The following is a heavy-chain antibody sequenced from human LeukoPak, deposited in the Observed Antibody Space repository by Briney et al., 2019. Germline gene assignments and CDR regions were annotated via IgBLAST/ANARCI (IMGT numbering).Heavy chain of an antibody. CDR2: ISGSGSST. J-gene: IGHJ4*02. CDR1: GFTFSSYV. V-gene: IGHV3-23*01. D-gene: IGHD5-12*01. Sequence: GGSLRLSCAASGFTFSSYVMSWVRQAPGKGLEWVSSISGSGSSTYYADSVKGRFTISRDNSKNTLFLQMNSLRAEDTAVYYCAKDREGLSSGYDLEYFDYWGQGTLVTVSS. CDR3: AKDREGLSSGYDLEYFDY.